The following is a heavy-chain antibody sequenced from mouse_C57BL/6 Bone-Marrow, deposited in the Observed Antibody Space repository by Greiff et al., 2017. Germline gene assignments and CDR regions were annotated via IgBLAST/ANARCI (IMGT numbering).Heavy chain of an antibody. CDR2: INPGSGGT. V-gene: IGHV1-54*01. D-gene: IGHD1-1*01. Sequence: QVHVKQSGAELVRPGTSVKVSCKASGYAFTNYLIEWVKQRPGQGLEWIGVINPGSGGTNYNEKFKGKATLTADKSSSTTYMQLSSLTSEDSAVYFCARSHYYYGSSHWYFDVWGTGTTVTVSS. CDR1: GYAFTNYL. J-gene: IGHJ1*03. CDR3: ARSHYYYGSSHWYFDV.